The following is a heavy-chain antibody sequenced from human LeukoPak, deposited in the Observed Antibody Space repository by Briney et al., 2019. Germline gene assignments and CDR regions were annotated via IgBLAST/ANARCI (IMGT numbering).Heavy chain of an antibody. D-gene: IGHD1-26*01. V-gene: IGHV3-23*01. CDR2: ISDFDENT. CDR1: GIYD. J-gene: IGHJ4*02. CDR3: ARDLIVGTTYFDY. Sequence: PGGPLRLSCAASGIYDMSWVRQAPGKGLEWVSSISDFDENTYYADSVKGRFTMSRDNSRNTLYLQMNNLRAEDTAVYYCARDLIVGTTYFDYWGQGTLVTVSS.